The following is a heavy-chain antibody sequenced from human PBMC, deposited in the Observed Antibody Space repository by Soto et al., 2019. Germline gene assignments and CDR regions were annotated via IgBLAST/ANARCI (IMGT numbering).Heavy chain of an antibody. CDR1: GYTFTSYA. D-gene: IGHD2-2*01. Sequence: QVQLVQSGSELKKPGASVKVSCKASGYTFTSYAMNWVRQAPGQGLEWMGWINTNTGNPTYAQGFTGRFVFSLDTSVSTAYLQICSLKAEDTAVYYCANLGDFFEPAAMPVGYYYGIDVWGQGTTVTVSS. V-gene: IGHV7-4-1*01. CDR2: INTNTGNP. J-gene: IGHJ6*02. CDR3: ANLGDFFEPAAMPVGYYYGIDV.